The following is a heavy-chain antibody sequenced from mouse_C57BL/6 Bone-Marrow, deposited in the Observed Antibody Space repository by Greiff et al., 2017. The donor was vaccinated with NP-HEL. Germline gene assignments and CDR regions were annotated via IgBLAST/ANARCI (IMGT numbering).Heavy chain of an antibody. CDR1: GFTFSDYY. CDR3: ARVSNYGWYFDV. Sequence: EVKVVESEGGLVQPGSSMKLSCTASGFTFSDYYMAWVRQVPEKGLEWVANINYDGSSTYYLDSLKSRFIISRDNAKNILYLQMSSLKSEDTATYYCARVSNYGWYFDVWGTGTTVTVSS. V-gene: IGHV5-16*01. D-gene: IGHD2-5*01. CDR2: INYDGSST. J-gene: IGHJ1*03.